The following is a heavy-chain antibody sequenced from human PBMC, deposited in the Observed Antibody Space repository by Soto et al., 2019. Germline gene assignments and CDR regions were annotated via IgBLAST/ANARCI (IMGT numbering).Heavy chain of an antibody. CDR1: GGSISRYY. Sequence: SETLSLTCTVSGGSISRYYWSWIRQPPGKGLEWIGYMYNTGSTIYNPSLKSRVTISADTSNNQFSLRLNSVTAADTAVYYCARQHYYDSSGYYTWNWGQGTLVTVSS. CDR3: ARQHYYDSSGYYTWN. CDR2: MYNTGST. D-gene: IGHD3-22*01. J-gene: IGHJ4*02. V-gene: IGHV4-59*08.